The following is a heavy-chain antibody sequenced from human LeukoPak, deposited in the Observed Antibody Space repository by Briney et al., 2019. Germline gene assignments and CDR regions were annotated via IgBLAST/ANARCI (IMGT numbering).Heavy chain of an antibody. J-gene: IGHJ4*02. CDR2: ISGSGGST. Sequence: GGSLRLSCAASGFTFSSYAMSWVRQAPGKGLEWVSAISGSGGSTYYADSVKGRFTISRDNSTNTLYLQMNSLRAEDTAVYYCAKFKKEDYDASSGYYGPANWGQGTLVTVSS. V-gene: IGHV3-23*01. CDR3: AKFKKEDYDASSGYYGPAN. D-gene: IGHD3-22*01. CDR1: GFTFSSYA.